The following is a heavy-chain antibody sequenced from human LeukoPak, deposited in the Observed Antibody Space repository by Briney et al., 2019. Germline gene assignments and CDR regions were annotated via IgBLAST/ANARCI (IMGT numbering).Heavy chain of an antibody. J-gene: IGHJ4*02. CDR3: ARGRDGYND. D-gene: IGHD5-24*01. V-gene: IGHV4-59*01. CDR1: GVSISSYY. CDR2: IYYSGST. Sequence: SETLSLTCTVSGVSISSYYWSWIRQPPGKGLEWIGYIYYSGSTNYNPSLKSRVNISVDTPKNQFSLKLSSVTAADTAVYYCARGRDGYNDWGQGTLVTVSS.